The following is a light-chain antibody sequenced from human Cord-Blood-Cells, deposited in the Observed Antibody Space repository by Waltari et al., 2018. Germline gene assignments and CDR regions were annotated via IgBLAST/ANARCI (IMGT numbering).Light chain of an antibody. CDR2: GAS. Sequence: EIVLTPSPGTLSLSPGERDTLSCRASQSVSSSYLACYQQKPGQAPRLLIYGASSRATGIPDRFSGSGSGTDFTLTISRLEPEDFAVYYCQQYGSSPYTFGQGTKLEIK. V-gene: IGKV3-20*01. CDR3: QQYGSSPYT. CDR1: QSVSSSY. J-gene: IGKJ2*01.